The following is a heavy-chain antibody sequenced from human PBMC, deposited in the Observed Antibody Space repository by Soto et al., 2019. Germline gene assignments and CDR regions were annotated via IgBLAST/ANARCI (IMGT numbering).Heavy chain of an antibody. CDR3: AKDGSYYYMDV. V-gene: IGHV3-9*01. CDR1: GFTFDDYA. Sequence: EVQLVESGGGLVQPGRSLRLSCAASGFTFDDYAMHWVRQAPGKGLEWVSGISWNSGSIGYVDSVKGRFTISRDNAKNSLYLQMNSLRAEDTALYYCAKDGSYYYMDVWGKGTTVTVSS. CDR2: ISWNSGSI. D-gene: IGHD3-10*01. J-gene: IGHJ6*03.